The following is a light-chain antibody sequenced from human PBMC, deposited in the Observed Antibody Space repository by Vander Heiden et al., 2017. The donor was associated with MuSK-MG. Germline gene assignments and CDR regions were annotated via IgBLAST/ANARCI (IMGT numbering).Light chain of an antibody. Sequence: SYELTQPPSVSVCPGQTASITCSGEKLGGKYACWYQQKPGQPHVLVIYQDSKRASGIPERFSGSNTGNTATVTVSGTQAMEEADYYGQGWVPDVVFGGGTKLTVL. CDR2: QDS. CDR3: QGWVPDVV. V-gene: IGLV3-1*01. CDR1: KLGGKY. J-gene: IGLJ2*01.